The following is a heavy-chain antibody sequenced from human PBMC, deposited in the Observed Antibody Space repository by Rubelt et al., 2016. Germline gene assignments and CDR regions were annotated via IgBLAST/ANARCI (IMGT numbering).Heavy chain of an antibody. D-gene: IGHD3-10*01. CDR3: ARFYMGLSDP. J-gene: IGHJ5*02. Sequence: QVQLQESGPGLVKPSETLSLTCSVSGGSISSYYWSWIRQPPGKGLEWIGYIYYSGSTNYNPSLKSRVTISVDTSKNQFSLKLSSVTAADTAVYYCARFYMGLSDPWGQGTLVTVSS. CDR1: GGSISSYY. CDR2: IYYSGST. V-gene: IGHV4-59*12.